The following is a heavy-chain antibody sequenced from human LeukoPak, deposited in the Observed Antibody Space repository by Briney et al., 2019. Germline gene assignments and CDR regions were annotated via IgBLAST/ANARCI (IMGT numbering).Heavy chain of an antibody. CDR2: IYYSGST. V-gene: IGHV4-31*03. J-gene: IGHJ5*02. D-gene: IGHD3-22*01. CDR3: ASSSFWYYYDSSGHPTSFDP. CDR1: GGSISSGGYY. Sequence: SETLSLTCTVSGGSISSGGYYWSWIRQHPGKGLEWIGYIYYSGSTYYNPSLKCRVTISVDTSKNQFSLKLSSVTAADTAVYYCASSSFWYYYDSSGHPTSFDPWGREPWSPSPQ.